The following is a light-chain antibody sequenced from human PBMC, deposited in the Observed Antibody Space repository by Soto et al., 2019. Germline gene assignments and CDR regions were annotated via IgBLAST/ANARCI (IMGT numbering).Light chain of an antibody. CDR1: QSGSRN. CDR3: QQHNNWPPIT. V-gene: IGKV3-15*01. CDR2: GAS. J-gene: IGKJ5*01. Sequence: EIVLTQSPGTLSLSPGEIATLSCRASQSGSRNLAWYQQKPGQAPRLLIYGASTRATGIPARFSGSGSGTEFTLTIRSLQSEDFAVYYCQQHNNWPPITCGQGTRRDIK.